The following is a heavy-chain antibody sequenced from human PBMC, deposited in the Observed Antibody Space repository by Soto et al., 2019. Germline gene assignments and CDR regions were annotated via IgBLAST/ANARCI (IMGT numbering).Heavy chain of an antibody. J-gene: IGHJ4*02. CDR2: IYPGDSET. CDR1: GYSFANYW. CDR3: ARPGAPTDTVVYDF. Sequence: DSLKISRKASGYSFANYWIGWVGQKPGKGLEWMGVIYPGDSETTYSPSFEGQVIISVDRSRGTAFLEWSSLKASDTAMYYCARPGAPTDTVVYDFWGQGTQVTVSS. V-gene: IGHV5-51*01. D-gene: IGHD5-18*01.